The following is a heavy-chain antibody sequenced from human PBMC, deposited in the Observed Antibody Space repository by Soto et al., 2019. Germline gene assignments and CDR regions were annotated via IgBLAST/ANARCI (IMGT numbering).Heavy chain of an antibody. Sequence: GGSLRLSCAASGFTFSSYGMLWVRQAPGKGLEWVAIISYDGSNKYYADSVKGRFTISRDSSKDTLYLQMNSLRAEDSAVYYCAKDRSAGGSPFDYWGQGIPVTVSS. J-gene: IGHJ4*02. CDR2: ISYDGSNK. D-gene: IGHD1-26*01. CDR1: GFTFSSYG. CDR3: AKDRSAGGSPFDY. V-gene: IGHV3-30*18.